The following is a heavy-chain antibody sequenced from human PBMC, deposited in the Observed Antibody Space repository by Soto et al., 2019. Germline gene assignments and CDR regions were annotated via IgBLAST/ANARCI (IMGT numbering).Heavy chain of an antibody. Sequence: GGSLRLSCAASGFTFSSYWMHWVRQAPGKGLVWVSRINSDGSSTYYADSVKGRFTISRDNAKDTLYLQMNSLRAEDTAVYYCAREGGNLNWFDPWGQGTLVTVSS. D-gene: IGHD1-26*01. J-gene: IGHJ5*02. CDR2: INSDGSST. CDR1: GFTFSSYW. V-gene: IGHV3-74*01. CDR3: AREGGNLNWFDP.